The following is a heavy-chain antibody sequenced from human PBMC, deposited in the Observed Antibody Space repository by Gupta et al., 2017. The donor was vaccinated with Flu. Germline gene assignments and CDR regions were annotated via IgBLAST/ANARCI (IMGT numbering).Heavy chain of an antibody. V-gene: IGHV1-2*06. CDR2: INPHSRST. Sequence: QEQLLQSGAAVREPGASVKVSCKASGYTFTAYYIHWVRQAPGQGLEWLGRINPHSRSTNYEQKFQGRVTLTMDTSISTAYMDLSRLRYDDTAVYYCAREQFCNTASCYRWFDPWGQGTLVTVSS. CDR1: GYTFTAYY. D-gene: IGHD2-2*02. CDR3: AREQFCNTASCYRWFDP. J-gene: IGHJ5*02.